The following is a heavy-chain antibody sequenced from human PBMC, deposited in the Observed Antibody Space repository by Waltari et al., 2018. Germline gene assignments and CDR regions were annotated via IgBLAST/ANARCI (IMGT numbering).Heavy chain of an antibody. CDR1: GFTFSSSG. Sequence: QVQLVESGGGVVQPGGSLRLSCAASGFTFSSSGMHWVRQAPGKGLEWVAFIRYDGSNKYYADSVKGRFTISRDNSKNTLYLQMNSLRAEDTAVYYCTKHEAPYSSGWYYWGQGTLVTVSS. J-gene: IGHJ4*02. V-gene: IGHV3-30*02. CDR2: IRYDGSNK. CDR3: TKHEAPYSSGWYY. D-gene: IGHD6-19*01.